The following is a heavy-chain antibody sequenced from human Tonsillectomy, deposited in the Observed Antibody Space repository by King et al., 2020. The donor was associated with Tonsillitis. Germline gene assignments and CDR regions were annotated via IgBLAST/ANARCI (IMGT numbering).Heavy chain of an antibody. D-gene: IGHD3-10*01. V-gene: IGHV3-23*04. J-gene: IGHJ4*02. CDR2: ISSSGTST. Sequence: VQLVESGGGLVQPGGSLRLSCAASGFIFSNYAMTWVRQAPGKGLEWVSSISSSGTSTYYADSVKGRFTISRENYDNTLYLQMNGLGAEDTAVYYCAKVGLWFGELLSGYFDYWGQGTLVTVSS. CDR3: AKVGLWFGELLSGYFDY. CDR1: GFIFSNYA.